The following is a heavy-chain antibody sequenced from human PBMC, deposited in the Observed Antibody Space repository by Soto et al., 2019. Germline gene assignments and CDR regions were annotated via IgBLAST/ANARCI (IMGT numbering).Heavy chain of an antibody. J-gene: IGHJ5*02. Sequence: ASVNVSCKASGYTFTSYGISWVRQAPGQGLEWMGWISAYNGNTNYAQKLQGRVTMTTDTSTSTAHMELRSLRDEDTAVYYCASDAGYSSGWYAGNWFDPWGQGTLVTVSS. CDR3: ASDAGYSSGWYAGNWFDP. V-gene: IGHV1-18*01. D-gene: IGHD6-19*01. CDR1: GYTFTSYG. CDR2: ISAYNGNT.